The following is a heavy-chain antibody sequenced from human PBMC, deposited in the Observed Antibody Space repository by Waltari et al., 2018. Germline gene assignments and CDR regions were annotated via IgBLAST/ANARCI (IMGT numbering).Heavy chain of an antibody. CDR1: GYTFTGYY. D-gene: IGHD6-13*01. Sequence: QVQLVQSGAEVKKPGASVKVSCKASGYTFTGYYMHWVRQAPGQGLEWMGRINPNSGGTNYAQKFQGRVTMTRDTSISTAYMELSRLRSDDTAVYYCARDYPPHSSRRAFDPWGQGTLVTVSS. CDR2: INPNSGGT. CDR3: ARDYPPHSSRRAFDP. J-gene: IGHJ5*02. V-gene: IGHV1-2*06.